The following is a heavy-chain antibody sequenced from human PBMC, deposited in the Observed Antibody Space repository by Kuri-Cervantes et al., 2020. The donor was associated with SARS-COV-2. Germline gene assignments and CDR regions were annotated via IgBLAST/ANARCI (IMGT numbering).Heavy chain of an antibody. D-gene: IGHD3/OR15-3a*01. CDR3: SRNFWAGYWPFDY. CDR2: IRSKAYGETT. CDR1: AFTFDAYA. V-gene: IGHV3-49*03. Sequence: GGSLRLSSTASAFTFDAYALAWFRQAQGKGLEWVGFIRSKAYGETTEYAASVKGRFSIPRDDSESIAYLQMNSLKTEDTAVYYCSRNFWAGYWPFDYWGQGTLVTVSS. J-gene: IGHJ4*02.